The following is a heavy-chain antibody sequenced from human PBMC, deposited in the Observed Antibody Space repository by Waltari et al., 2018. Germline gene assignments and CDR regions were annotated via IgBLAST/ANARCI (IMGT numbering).Heavy chain of an antibody. CDR3: ARSYLPNYYGSGSYYNFRWFDP. CDR2: IYYSGST. Sequence: QVQLQESGPGLVKPSQTLSLPCTVSGGSISSGGYYWTWLRQHPGKGLEWIGYIYYSGSTYYNPSLKSRVTISVDTSKNQFSLKLSSVTAADTAVYYCARSYLPNYYGSGSYYNFRWFDPWGQGTLVTVSS. J-gene: IGHJ5*02. D-gene: IGHD3-10*01. CDR1: GGSISSGGYY. V-gene: IGHV4-31*03.